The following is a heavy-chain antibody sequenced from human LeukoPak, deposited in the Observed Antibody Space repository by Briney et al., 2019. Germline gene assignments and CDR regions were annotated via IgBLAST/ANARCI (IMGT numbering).Heavy chain of an antibody. CDR2: LSGSGGST. V-gene: IGHV3-23*01. J-gene: IGHJ5*02. D-gene: IGHD6-13*01. CDR1: GFTFSSYA. CDR3: ATYSSSWYEGSRWCDP. Sequence: GGSLRLSCAASGFTFSSYAMSWVREAPGKGLEWGSALSGSGGSTYYADSVKGRFTISRDNSKNTLYLQMNSLRAEDTAVYYCATYSSSWYEGSRWCDPWGQGTLVTVSS.